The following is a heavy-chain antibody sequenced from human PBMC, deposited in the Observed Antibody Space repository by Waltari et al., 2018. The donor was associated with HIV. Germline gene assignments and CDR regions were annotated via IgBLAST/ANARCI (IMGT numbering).Heavy chain of an antibody. Sequence: QLQESGPGLVKPSQTLSLTCTVSGGSISSGSYHWRWIRQPAGKGLGWIGRLYTSGSTDYNPSLKSRATISGDTSKNQFSLKLSSVTAADTAVYYCARGVVGGYDLGNNWFDPWGQGTLVTVSS. J-gene: IGHJ5*02. CDR1: GGSISSGSYH. CDR2: LYTSGST. CDR3: ARGVVGGYDLGNNWFDP. D-gene: IGHD5-12*01. V-gene: IGHV4-61*02.